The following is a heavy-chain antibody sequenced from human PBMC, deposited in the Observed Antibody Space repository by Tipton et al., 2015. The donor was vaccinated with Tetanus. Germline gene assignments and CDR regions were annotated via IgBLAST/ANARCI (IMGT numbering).Heavy chain of an antibody. CDR3: ARTFFATGSRIRGGCPFDI. CDR1: GVSISNSAFY. J-gene: IGHJ3*02. V-gene: IGHV4-39*01. Sequence: TLSLTCNVSGVSISNSAFYWGWVRQSPGKGLEWIATVFYIGSTYYNPSLKSRLTISVDTSRHLFSLKMTSLTAADPAVYYCARTFFATGSRIRGGCPFDIWGQGTLVPVSS. CDR2: VFYIGST. D-gene: IGHD1-1*01.